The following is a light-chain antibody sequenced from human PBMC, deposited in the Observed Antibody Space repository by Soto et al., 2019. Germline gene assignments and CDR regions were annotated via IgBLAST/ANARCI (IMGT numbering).Light chain of an antibody. Sequence: ELVVTLSPATLSLSPGEGATLSCRASQSDSSYLTWYQQKPGQAPRLLIYEAYNTATGIPARFSGSGSGTAFTRAISTLEPEDFAVYYCQQRNNWPRTFGGGTKVDIK. CDR1: QSDSSY. CDR2: EAY. CDR3: QQRNNWPRT. J-gene: IGKJ4*01. V-gene: IGKV3-11*01.